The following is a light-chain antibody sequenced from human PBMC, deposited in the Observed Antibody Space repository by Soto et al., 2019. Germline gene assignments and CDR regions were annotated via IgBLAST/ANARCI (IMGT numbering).Light chain of an antibody. CDR1: QTISSW. Sequence: IQMSHYPSNLSGYVGDRVSITCRASQTISSWLAWYQQKPGKAPNLLIYDASTLERGVPSRFSGTGSGTAFTLAINSLQPDDFATYYCQQYHRSSVRFGQGTRLEIK. CDR3: QQYHRSSVR. V-gene: IGKV1-5*01. CDR2: DAS. J-gene: IGKJ5*01.